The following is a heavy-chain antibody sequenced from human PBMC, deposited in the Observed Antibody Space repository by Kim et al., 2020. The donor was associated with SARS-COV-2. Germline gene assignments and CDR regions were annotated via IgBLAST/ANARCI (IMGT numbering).Heavy chain of an antibody. V-gene: IGHV3-43*02. Sequence: GGSLRLSCAASGFTFDDYAMLWVRQAPGKGLEWVSLISGDGGSTYYADSVKGRFTISRDNSKNSLYLQMNSLRTEDTALYYCAKDIGLLWFGELLLSPYYYGMDVWGQGTTVTVSS. D-gene: IGHD3-10*01. CDR2: ISGDGGST. CDR3: AKDIGLLWFGELLLSPYYYGMDV. CDR1: GFTFDDYA. J-gene: IGHJ6*02.